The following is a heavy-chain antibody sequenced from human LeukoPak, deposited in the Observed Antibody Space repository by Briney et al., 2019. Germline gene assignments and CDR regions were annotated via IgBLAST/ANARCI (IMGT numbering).Heavy chain of an antibody. CDR3: ATDLPAHYDILTGYYSF. V-gene: IGHV1-24*01. Sequence: ASVKVSCKVSGYTLTELSMHWVRQAPGKGLEWMGGFDPEDGETIYAQKFQGRVTMTEDTSTDTAYMELSSLRSVDTAVYYCATDLPAHYDILTGYYSFWGQGTTVTVSS. J-gene: IGHJ6*02. CDR1: GYTLTELS. CDR2: FDPEDGET. D-gene: IGHD3-9*01.